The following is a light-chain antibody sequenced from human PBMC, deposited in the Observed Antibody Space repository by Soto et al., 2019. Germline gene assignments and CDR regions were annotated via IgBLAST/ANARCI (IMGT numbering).Light chain of an antibody. CDR3: GAWDSSLNVYV. Sequence: QSVLTQPPSVSAAPGHKVTISCSGTASNIGNEYVSWYQQLPGEAPQLLIYNNNRRPSGIPDRFSGSRSDTSATLGITGLQTGDEADYYCGAWDSSLNVYVFGTGTKVTVL. V-gene: IGLV1-51*01. CDR2: NNN. CDR1: ASNIGNEY. J-gene: IGLJ1*01.